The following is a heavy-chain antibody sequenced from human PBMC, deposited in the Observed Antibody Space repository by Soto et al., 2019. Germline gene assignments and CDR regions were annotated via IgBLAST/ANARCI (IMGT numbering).Heavy chain of an antibody. D-gene: IGHD4-4*01. CDR1: GFTFSSYG. CDR2: IWYDGSNK. Sequence: PRGSLRLSCAASGFTFSSYGMHWVRQAPGKGLEWVAVIWYDGSNKYYADSVKGRFTISRDNSKNTLYLQMNSLRAEDTAVYYCARDPDYSNYFYGMDVWGQGTTVTVSS. J-gene: IGHJ6*02. V-gene: IGHV3-33*01. CDR3: ARDPDYSNYFYGMDV.